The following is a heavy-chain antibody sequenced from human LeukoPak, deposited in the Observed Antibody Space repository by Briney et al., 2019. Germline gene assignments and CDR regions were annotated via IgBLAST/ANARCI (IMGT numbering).Heavy chain of an antibody. CDR2: IIPIFGTA. Sequence: GASVKVSCKASGGTFSSYAISWVRQAPGQGLERMGGIIPIFGTANYAQKFQGRVTITTDESTSTAYMELSSLRSEDTAVYYCAREVRQPYYFDYWGQGTLVTVSS. CDR3: AREVRQPYYFDY. V-gene: IGHV1-69*05. CDR1: GGTFSSYA. J-gene: IGHJ4*02. D-gene: IGHD3-10*01.